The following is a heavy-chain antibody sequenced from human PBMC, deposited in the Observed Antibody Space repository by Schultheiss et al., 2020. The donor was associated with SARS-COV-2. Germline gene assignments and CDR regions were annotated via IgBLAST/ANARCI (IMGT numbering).Heavy chain of an antibody. CDR3: ARDQTTAAAGGNWFDX. CDR2: IKSKTDGGTT. CDR1: GFTFSSYA. D-gene: IGHD6-13*01. J-gene: IGHJ5*02. V-gene: IGHV3-15*01. Sequence: GGSLRLSCSASGFTFSSYAMHWVRQAPGKGLEWVGRIKSKTDGGTTDYAAPVKGRFTISRDNSKNTLYLQMNSLKTEDTAVYYCARDQTTAAAGGNWFDXXGXGTXXXXSS.